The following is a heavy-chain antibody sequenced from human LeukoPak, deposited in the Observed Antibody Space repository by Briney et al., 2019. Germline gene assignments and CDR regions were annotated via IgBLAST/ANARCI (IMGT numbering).Heavy chain of an antibody. D-gene: IGHD4-23*01. CDR3: AKLPGRAAGQDY. CDR1: GFTFSSYS. V-gene: IGHV3-21*01. J-gene: IGHJ4*02. Sequence: GGSQRLSCAASGFTFSSYSINWVRQAPGKGLEWVSSISSSSSYIYYADSVKGRFTISRDNAENSLYLQMNSLRAEDTAVYYCAKLPGRAAGQDYWGRGTLVTVSS. CDR2: ISSSSSYI.